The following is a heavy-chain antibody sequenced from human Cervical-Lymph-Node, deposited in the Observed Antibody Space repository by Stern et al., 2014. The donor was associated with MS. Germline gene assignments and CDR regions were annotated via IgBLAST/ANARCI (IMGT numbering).Heavy chain of an antibody. D-gene: IGHD5-12*01. V-gene: IGHV4-39*01. CDR1: GGSISRSTYY. Sequence: QLQLQESGPGLVKPSETLSLTCSVSGGSISRSTYYWGWIRQPPGKGLEWIGSIYYSGTTYYNPSLKSRVTIDTSTNQFSRRLTSVTAADTAVYYCARHDGWLPHYWSQGTLVTVSS. J-gene: IGHJ4*02. CDR2: IYYSGTT. CDR3: ARHDGWLPHY.